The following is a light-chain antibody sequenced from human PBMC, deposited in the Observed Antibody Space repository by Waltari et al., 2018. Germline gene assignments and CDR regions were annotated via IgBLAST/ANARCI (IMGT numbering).Light chain of an antibody. Sequence: ETVLTQSPGTLSLSPGERATLSCRASQNVDRYLAWYQQKPGQAPSRLIYDASIRATGIPARFSGSGSGTDFTLTINSLEPGDFATYYCQQRKNWPPLTFGGGTKVEIK. J-gene: IGKJ4*01. CDR2: DAS. V-gene: IGKV3-11*01. CDR1: QNVDRY. CDR3: QQRKNWPPLT.